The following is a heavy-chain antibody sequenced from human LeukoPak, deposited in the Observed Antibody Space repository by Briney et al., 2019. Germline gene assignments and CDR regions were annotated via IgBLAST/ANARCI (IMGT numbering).Heavy chain of an antibody. CDR1: GYTFTGYY. Sequence: ASVKVSCKASGYTFTGYYVHWVRQAPGQGLEWMGWINPNSGGTNYAQKFQGWATMTRDTSVSTAFMEVNRLRSDDTAVYYCARALSITTTRGVIKGPDYWGQGTLVTVSS. D-gene: IGHD3-10*01. J-gene: IGHJ4*02. V-gene: IGHV1-2*04. CDR3: ARALSITTTRGVIKGPDY. CDR2: INPNSGGT.